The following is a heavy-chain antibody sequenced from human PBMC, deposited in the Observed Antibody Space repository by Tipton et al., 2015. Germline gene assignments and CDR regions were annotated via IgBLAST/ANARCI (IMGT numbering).Heavy chain of an antibody. Sequence: TLSLTCTVSGGSISSSSYYWGWIRQPPGKGLEWIGSIYYSGSTYYNPSLKSRVSISVDTSKNQFSLKLSSVTAADTAVYYCASGLFADYWGQGALVTVSS. D-gene: IGHD3-22*01. CDR1: GGSISSSSYY. CDR3: ASGLFADY. J-gene: IGHJ4*02. CDR2: IYYSGST. V-gene: IGHV4-39*07.